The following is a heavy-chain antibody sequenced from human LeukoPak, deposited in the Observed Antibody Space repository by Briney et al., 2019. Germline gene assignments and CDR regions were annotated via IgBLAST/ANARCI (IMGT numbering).Heavy chain of an antibody. CDR1: GYTFTSYY. V-gene: IGHV1-46*01. Sequence: ASVKVSCTASGYTFTSYYMHWVRQAPGQGLEWMGIINPSGGSTSYAQKFQGRVTMTRDTSTSTVYMELSSLRSEDTAVYYCARECSSTSCYRDFDYWGQGTLVTVSS. CDR2: INPSGGST. D-gene: IGHD2-2*01. CDR3: ARECSSTSCYRDFDY. J-gene: IGHJ4*02.